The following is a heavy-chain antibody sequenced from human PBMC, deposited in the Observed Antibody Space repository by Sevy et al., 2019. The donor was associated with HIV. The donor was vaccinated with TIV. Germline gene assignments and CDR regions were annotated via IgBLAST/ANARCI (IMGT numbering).Heavy chain of an antibody. Sequence: GGSLRLSCAASGLTFSSYWMSWVRQAPGKGLEWVANIKEDGSKQYYVDSVKGRFTVSRDNAKNSLYLQMNSLRAEDTAVYHCTKFYGTGSYVDYWGQGTLVTVSS. CDR1: GLTFSSYW. CDR3: TKFYGTGSYVDY. D-gene: IGHD6-19*01. V-gene: IGHV3-7*01. CDR2: IKEDGSKQ. J-gene: IGHJ4*02.